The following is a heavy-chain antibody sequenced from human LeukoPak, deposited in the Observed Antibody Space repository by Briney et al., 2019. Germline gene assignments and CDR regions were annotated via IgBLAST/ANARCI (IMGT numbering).Heavy chain of an antibody. CDR1: GGSIRSYY. CDR2: IYYSGST. CDR3: ARGAVNYYYYYMDV. V-gene: IGHV4-59*01. Sequence: SETLSLTCTVSGGSIRSYYWSWIRQPPGKGLEGIGYIYYSGSTNYNPSLKSRVTISVDTSKNQFSLKLSSVTAADTAVYYCARGAVNYYYYYMDVWGKGTTVTISS. J-gene: IGHJ6*03. D-gene: IGHD4-11*01.